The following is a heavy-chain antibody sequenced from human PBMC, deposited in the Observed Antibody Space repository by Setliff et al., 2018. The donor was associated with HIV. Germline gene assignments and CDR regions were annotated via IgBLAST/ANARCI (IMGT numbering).Heavy chain of an antibody. D-gene: IGHD3-3*01. CDR3: ARQPTDTSGYNNWFDS. CDR2: IYPGDSDT. J-gene: IGHJ5*01. Sequence: GESLKISCRGSGYTFTNYWIGWVRQMPGRGLEWMGIIYPGDSDTRYSPSFEGQVTMSADKSINTAYLQWNSLKASDTAMYYCARQPTDTSGYNNWFDSWGQRTLVTVSS. CDR1: GYTFTNYW. V-gene: IGHV5-51*01.